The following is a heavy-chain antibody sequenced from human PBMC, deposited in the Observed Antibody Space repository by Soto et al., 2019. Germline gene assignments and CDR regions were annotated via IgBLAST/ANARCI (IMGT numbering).Heavy chain of an antibody. V-gene: IGHV3-33*01. J-gene: IGHJ4*02. CDR1: GFTFSRYG. Sequence: QVQLVESGGGVVQPGRSLRLSCAASGFTFSRYGMHWVRQAPGKGLEWVAVIWYDGSNKYYADSVKGRFTISRDNSKNTLYLQMNSLRAEDTAVYYCARGGGYSGYDLDYWGQGTLVTVSS. D-gene: IGHD5-12*01. CDR2: IWYDGSNK. CDR3: ARGGGYSGYDLDY.